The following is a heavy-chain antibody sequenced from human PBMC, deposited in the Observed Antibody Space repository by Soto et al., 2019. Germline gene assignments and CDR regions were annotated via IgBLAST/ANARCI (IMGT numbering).Heavy chain of an antibody. CDR2: IYSAGTT. J-gene: IGHJ4*02. D-gene: IGHD5-12*01. Sequence: EVQLVESGGGLIQPGGSLRLSCVVSGFTVSSANYMSWVRQAPGKGLEWVSVIYSAGTTYYADSVKGRFTISRDNSKNTLYLQMNSLRAEHTAVYYCHGYAYWGQGTLVTVSS. CDR3: HGYAY. CDR1: GFTVSSANY. V-gene: IGHV3-53*01.